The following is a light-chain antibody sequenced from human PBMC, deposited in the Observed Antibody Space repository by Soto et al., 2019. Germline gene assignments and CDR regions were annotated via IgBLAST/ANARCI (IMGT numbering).Light chain of an antibody. J-gene: IGLJ2*01. CDR2: EVS. V-gene: IGLV2-18*02. CDR3: SSYTSSSTPVV. CDR1: SSDVGSYNR. Sequence: QSALTQPPSVSGSPGQSVTISCTGTSSDVGSYNRVSWYQQPPGTAPKLMIYEVSNRPSGVPDRFSGSKSGNTASLTISGLQADDEADYYCSSYTSSSTPVVFGGGTKLTVL.